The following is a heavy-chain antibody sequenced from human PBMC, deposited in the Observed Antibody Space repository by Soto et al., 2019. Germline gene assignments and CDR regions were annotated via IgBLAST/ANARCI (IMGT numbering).Heavy chain of an antibody. CDR2: LSSGSRYV. Sequence: GGSLRLSCTASGFTFTNCIMTWVRQVPGKGLEWVSSLSSGSRYVYYVDSVKGRFTISSDDAKNSVYLQMNSLRAEDAAVYYWVRGGSSRSYWGQGSRVTVSS. CDR1: GFTFTNCI. J-gene: IGHJ4*02. D-gene: IGHD3-16*02. CDR3: VRGGSSRSY. V-gene: IGHV3-21*01.